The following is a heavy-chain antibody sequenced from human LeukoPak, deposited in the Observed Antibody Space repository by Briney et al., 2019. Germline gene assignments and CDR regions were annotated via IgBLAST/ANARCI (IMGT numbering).Heavy chain of an antibody. V-gene: IGHV3-23*01. CDR3: AKETQNSYGYGYFDY. Sequence: PGGSLRLSCAAPGFTFSSYAMSWVRQAPGKGLEWVSAISGSGGSTYYADSVKGRFTISRDNSKNTLYLQMNSLRAEDTAVYYCAKETQNSYGYGYFDYWGQGTLVTVSS. CDR1: GFTFSSYA. CDR2: ISGSGGST. D-gene: IGHD5-18*01. J-gene: IGHJ4*02.